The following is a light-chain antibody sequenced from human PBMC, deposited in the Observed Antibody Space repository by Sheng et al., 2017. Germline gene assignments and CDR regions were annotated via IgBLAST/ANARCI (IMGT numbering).Light chain of an antibody. CDR1: QSVSSH. V-gene: IGKV3-20*01. J-gene: IGKJ1*01. Sequence: EIVLRQSPGTLSLSLGETATLSCRASQSVSSHLAWYYQKPGQAPRLLIYGASTRATGIPARFSASGSGSDFTLTISRLEPEDFAMYHCQLYGRHGRTFGQGTKVEVK. CDR3: QLYGRHGRT. CDR2: GAS.